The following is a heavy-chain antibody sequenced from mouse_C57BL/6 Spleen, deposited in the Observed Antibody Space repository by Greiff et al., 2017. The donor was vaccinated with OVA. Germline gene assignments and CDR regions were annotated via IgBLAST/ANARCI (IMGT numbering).Heavy chain of an antibody. J-gene: IGHJ2*01. CDR3: AREGRVFTTVFDY. V-gene: IGHV5-4*01. Sequence: DVKLVESGGGLVKPGGSLKLSCAASGFTFSSYAMSWVRQTPEKRLEWVATISDGGSYTYYPDNVKGRFTISRDNAKNNLYLQMSHLKSDDTAMYYCAREGRVFTTVFDYWGQGTTLTVSS. D-gene: IGHD1-1*01. CDR2: ISDGGSYT. CDR1: GFTFSSYA.